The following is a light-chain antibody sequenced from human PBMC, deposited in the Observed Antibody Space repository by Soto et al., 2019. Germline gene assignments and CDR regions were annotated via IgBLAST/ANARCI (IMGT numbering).Light chain of an antibody. Sequence: QSALTQPASVSGSPGQSITISCTGTSSDVCGYNYVSWYQHHPGKAPKFMLFDVSNLPSGVSNRFSGSKSGHTASLTISGLQPEDEADYYCSSYTTSNTRQTVFGTGTQLTVL. V-gene: IGLV2-14*03. J-gene: IGLJ1*01. CDR1: SSDVCGYNY. CDR2: DVS. CDR3: SSYTTSNTRQTV.